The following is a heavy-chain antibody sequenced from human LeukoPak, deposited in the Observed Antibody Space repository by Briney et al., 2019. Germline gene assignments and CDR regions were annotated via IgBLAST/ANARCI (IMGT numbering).Heavy chain of an antibody. D-gene: IGHD1-26*01. CDR1: GYTFASDY. V-gene: IGHV1-46*01. J-gene: IGHJ5*02. CDR3: AGSSHQRNWFDP. CDR2: VHSSGGVI. Sequence: ASVKVSCKASGYTFASDYMNWVRQAPGQGLEWMGIVHSSGGVIRYAREFQDRVTVTRDTSTSTIYLELSSLRSEDTAVYYCAGSSHQRNWFDPWGQGTLVIVSS.